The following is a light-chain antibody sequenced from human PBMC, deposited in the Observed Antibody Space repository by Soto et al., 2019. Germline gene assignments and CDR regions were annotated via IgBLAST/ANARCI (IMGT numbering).Light chain of an antibody. CDR1: QDINTF. J-gene: IGKJ2*01. CDR3: LQHKTSPYT. V-gene: IGKV1-17*03. CDR2: AAS. Sequence: DIQMTQSPSAMSASVGDRVTITCRASQDINTFLAWFQQRPGKVPKGLIYAASALQSGVPSRFSGRGSGTEFTLTISSLQPEDFATYYCLQHKTSPYTFGQGTKVEIK.